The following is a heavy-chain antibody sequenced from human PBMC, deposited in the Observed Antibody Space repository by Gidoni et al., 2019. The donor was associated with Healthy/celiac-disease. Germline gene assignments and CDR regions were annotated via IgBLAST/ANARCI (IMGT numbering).Heavy chain of an antibody. D-gene: IGHD1-26*01. V-gene: IGHV7-4-1*02. CDR1: GSTFTSYA. Sequence: QVQLLQSGSELKQPGASVTVSCKASGSTFTSYAMNWVRQAPRQGLEWSGWINTNPGHQTYAQGYTGRFVFSLDTSVSTAYRQISSLKAEDTAVYDCARPTEWELLDYWGQGTLVTVSS. J-gene: IGHJ4*01. CDR3: ARPTEWELLDY. CDR2: INTNPGHQ.